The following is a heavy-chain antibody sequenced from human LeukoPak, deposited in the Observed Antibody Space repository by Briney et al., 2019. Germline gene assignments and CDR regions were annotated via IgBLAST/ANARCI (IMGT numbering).Heavy chain of an antibody. V-gene: IGHV3-7*01. CDR1: GFSFSDHW. D-gene: IGHD3-22*01. CDR3: ARDPYDRGGYGAFDL. Sequence: PGGSLRLSCAASGFSFSDHWMTWVRQAPGKGLEWVANIKQDGSETYYVDSVRGRFTISRDNAKNSSYLQMNSLRAEDTAIYYCARDPYDRGGYGAFDLWGLGTTITVSS. J-gene: IGHJ3*01. CDR2: IKQDGSET.